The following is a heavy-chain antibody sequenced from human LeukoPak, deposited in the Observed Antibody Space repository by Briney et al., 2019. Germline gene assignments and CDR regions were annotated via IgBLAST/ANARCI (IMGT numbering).Heavy chain of an antibody. Sequence: SETLSLTCTVSGGSISSYYWSWIRQPPGKGLEWIGYIYYSGSTNYNPSLKSRVTISVDTSKNQFSLKLSSVTAADTAVYYCARFGYYYDSSGTFDIWGQGTMVTVSS. CDR2: IYYSGST. CDR1: GGSISSYY. V-gene: IGHV4-59*08. D-gene: IGHD3-22*01. CDR3: ARFGYYYDSSGTFDI. J-gene: IGHJ3*02.